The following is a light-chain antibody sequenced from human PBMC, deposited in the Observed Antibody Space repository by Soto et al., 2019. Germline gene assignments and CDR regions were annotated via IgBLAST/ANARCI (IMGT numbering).Light chain of an antibody. CDR3: LQDHNYPRT. Sequence: AIQMTQSPSSLSASVGDRVTITCRASQDIKNELGWYQQKPGKAPHVLIYAASTLLSGVPSRFSGAGSGTDFTLTISSLQPEDFANYYCLQDHNYPRTFGQGTKVEIK. CDR1: QDIKNE. CDR2: AAS. V-gene: IGKV1-6*01. J-gene: IGKJ1*01.